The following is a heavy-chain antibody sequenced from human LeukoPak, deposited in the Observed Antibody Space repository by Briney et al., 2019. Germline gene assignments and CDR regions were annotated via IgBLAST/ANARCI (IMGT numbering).Heavy chain of an antibody. V-gene: IGHV3-23*01. D-gene: IGHD6-13*01. CDR3: AITTDGSSWYPWYYYYGMDV. CDR2: ISGSGGST. CDR1: GFTFSSYA. J-gene: IGHJ6*02. Sequence: GGSLRLSCAASGFTFSSYAMSWVRQAPGKGLEWVSAISGSGGSTYYADSVKGRFTISRDNSKNTLYLQMNSLRAEDTAVYYCAITTDGSSWYPWYYYYGMDVWGQGTTVTVSS.